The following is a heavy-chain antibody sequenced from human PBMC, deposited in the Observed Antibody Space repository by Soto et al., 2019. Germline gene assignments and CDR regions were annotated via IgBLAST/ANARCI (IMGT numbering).Heavy chain of an antibody. Sequence: ASVKVSCKGSGYTLTELSMHWVRQAPGKGLEWMGGFDPEDGETIYAQKFQGRVTMTEDTSTDTAYMELSSLRAEDTAVYYCGKDQGYFDWLSPIDYWGQGILVTVSS. CDR2: FDPEDGET. CDR1: GYTLTELS. V-gene: IGHV1-24*01. J-gene: IGHJ4*02. D-gene: IGHD3-9*01. CDR3: GKDQGYFDWLSPIDY.